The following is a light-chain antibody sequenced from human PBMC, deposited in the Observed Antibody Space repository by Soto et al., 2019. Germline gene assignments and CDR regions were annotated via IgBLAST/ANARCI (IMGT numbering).Light chain of an antibody. CDR2: GAS. V-gene: IGKV3-20*01. Sequence: EIVLTQSPRALSLSPGERAALSCRGGQSLRSTSLAWYQQKPGQAPRLLISGASTRAADIPDRFSGSVSGTDFTLTIGRLEPEDLAVYYCQQYDSSPRTFGQGTKVDI. J-gene: IGKJ1*01. CDR3: QQYDSSPRT. CDR1: QSLRSTS.